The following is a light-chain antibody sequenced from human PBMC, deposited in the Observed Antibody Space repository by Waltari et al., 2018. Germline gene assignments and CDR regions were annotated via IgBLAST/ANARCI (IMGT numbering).Light chain of an antibody. V-gene: IGLV2-14*01. CDR3: CSYTNSDTFV. J-gene: IGLJ1*01. CDR1: NSDIGPYNY. Sequence: QSALTQPASVSGSPGQSITISCTGTNSDIGPYNYVSWYQQHPGKAPKLLIFEVSSRPSGVPDRFSGSKSGNTASLTISGFQAEDEGDYYCCSYTNSDTFVFGSGTKVTVL. CDR2: EVS.